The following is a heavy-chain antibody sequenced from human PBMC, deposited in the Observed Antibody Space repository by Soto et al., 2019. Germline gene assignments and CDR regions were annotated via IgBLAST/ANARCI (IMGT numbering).Heavy chain of an antibody. J-gene: IGHJ6*02. Sequence: GGSLRLSCAASGFTFSSYAMHWVRQAPGKGLEWVAVISYDGRNKSYADSVKGRFTISRDNSKNTLYLQMNSLRAEDTAVYYCARAGDDFWSGPVGYYYYGMDVWGQGTTVTVSS. D-gene: IGHD3-3*01. V-gene: IGHV3-30-3*01. CDR2: ISYDGRNK. CDR3: ARAGDDFWSGPVGYYYYGMDV. CDR1: GFTFSSYA.